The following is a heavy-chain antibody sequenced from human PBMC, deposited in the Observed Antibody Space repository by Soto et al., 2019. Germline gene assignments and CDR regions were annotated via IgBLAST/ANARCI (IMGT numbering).Heavy chain of an antibody. V-gene: IGHV4-59*01. CDR3: ARTYGDCLDY. CDR2: IYYSGST. CDR1: GGSIRSYY. Sequence: PSETLSLTCTVSGGSIRSYYWSWIRQPPGKGLEWIGNIYYSGSTNYNPSLKSRVTISVDTSKNQFSLKLSSVTAADTAVYYCARTYGDCLDYWGQGTLVTVSS. D-gene: IGHD4-17*01. J-gene: IGHJ4*02.